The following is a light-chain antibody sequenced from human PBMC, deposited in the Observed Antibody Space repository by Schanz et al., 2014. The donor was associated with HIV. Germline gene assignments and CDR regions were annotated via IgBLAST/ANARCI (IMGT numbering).Light chain of an antibody. CDR1: QSVSSN. Sequence: ERVMTQSPATLSVSPGERATLSCRASQSVSSNLAWYQQKPGQAPRLLIYGASSRATGIPDRFSGSGSGTDFTLTISGLEPEDFATYYCQQANSFPPTFGQGTKVEIK. CDR3: QQANSFPPT. V-gene: IGKV3D-15*01. CDR2: GAS. J-gene: IGKJ1*01.